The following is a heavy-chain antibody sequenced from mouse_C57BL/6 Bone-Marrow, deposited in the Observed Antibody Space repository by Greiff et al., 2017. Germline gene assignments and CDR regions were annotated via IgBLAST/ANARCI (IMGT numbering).Heavy chain of an antibody. V-gene: IGHV1-64*01. CDR3: ARSLWLGFAD. D-gene: IGHD2-2*01. J-gene: IGHJ3*01. CDR2: IIHNSGST. CDR1: GYTFTSYG. Sequence: QVQLQQPGAELVKPGASVKLSCKASGYTFTSYGMPWVKQRPGQGLEWIGTIIHNSGSTNYNEKFNSKATLTVDKTSSTAYMQLSSLTSEDSAVYYCARSLWLGFADWGQGTLVTVSA.